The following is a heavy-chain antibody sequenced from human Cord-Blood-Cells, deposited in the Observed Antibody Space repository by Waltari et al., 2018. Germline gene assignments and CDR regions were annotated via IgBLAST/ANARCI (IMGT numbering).Heavy chain of an antibody. CDR2: ISYDGSNK. D-gene: IGHD7-27*01. CDR3: AKLPDNWGSGYFDY. J-gene: IGHJ4*02. V-gene: IGHV3-30*18. CDR1: GFTFSSYG. Sequence: QVQLVESGGGVVQPGRSPRLSCAASGFTFSSYGMHWVRQAPGKGLEWVAVISYDGSNKYYADSVKGRFTISRDNSKNTLYLQMNSLRAEDTAVYYCAKLPDNWGSGYFDYWGQGTLVTVSS.